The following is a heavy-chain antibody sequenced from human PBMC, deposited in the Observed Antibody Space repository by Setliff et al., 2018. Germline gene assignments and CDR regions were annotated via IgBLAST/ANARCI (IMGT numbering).Heavy chain of an antibody. CDR3: AKESGFWSGLSLDN. D-gene: IGHD3-3*01. CDR1: GFTFSSYS. J-gene: IGHJ4*02. Sequence: GGSLRLSCAASGFTFSSYSMSWVRQAPGKGLDWVSALSGTGGSTYYADSVKGRFTISRDNSKNTLYLQINSLRVEDTALYYCAKESGFWSGLSLDNWGQGTLVTVSS. V-gene: IGHV3-23*01. CDR2: LSGTGGST.